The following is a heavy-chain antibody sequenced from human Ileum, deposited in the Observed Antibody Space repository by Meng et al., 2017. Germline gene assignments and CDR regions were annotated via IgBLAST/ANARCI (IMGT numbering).Heavy chain of an antibody. V-gene: IGHV1-3*01. CDR3: ARENDNWNYFDY. J-gene: IGHJ4*02. Sequence: QVQLVQSGAEVKKVGASVKVSFTASGYTFRNYPLHWVRQAPGQRPEWMGWINAGNGNIKISQKFQGRITITSDTSATAYMELSSLRSEDTAVYFCARENDNWNYFDYWGQGSLVTVSS. CDR1: GYTFRNYP. CDR2: INAGNGNI. D-gene: IGHD1-1*01.